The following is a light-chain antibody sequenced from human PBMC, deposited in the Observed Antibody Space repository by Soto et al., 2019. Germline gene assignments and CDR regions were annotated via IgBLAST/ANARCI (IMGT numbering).Light chain of an antibody. J-gene: IGKJ5*01. V-gene: IGKV3-20*01. CDR1: QSVSSSS. Sequence: EIVLTQSPGTLSLSPRERATLSCRASQSVSSSSLAWYQQKPGQAPRLLIYGASSRATGIPDRFSGSGSGTDFTLTISRLEPEDFAVFFCQQYGSSLPITFGQGTRLEIK. CDR3: QQYGSSLPIT. CDR2: GAS.